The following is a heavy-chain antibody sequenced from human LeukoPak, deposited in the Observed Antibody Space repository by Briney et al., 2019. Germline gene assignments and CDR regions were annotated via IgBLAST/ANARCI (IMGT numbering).Heavy chain of an antibody. V-gene: IGHV4-38-2*01. Sequence: RPSETLSLTCAVSGYSISSGYYWGWIRQPPGKGLEWIGSIYHSGSTYYNPSLKSRVTISVDTSKNQFSLKLSSVTAADTAVYYCARLSDFWSGYYTGIDFDYWGQGTLVTVSS. CDR1: GYSISSGYY. CDR2: IYHSGST. J-gene: IGHJ4*02. CDR3: ARLSDFWSGYYTGIDFDY. D-gene: IGHD3-3*01.